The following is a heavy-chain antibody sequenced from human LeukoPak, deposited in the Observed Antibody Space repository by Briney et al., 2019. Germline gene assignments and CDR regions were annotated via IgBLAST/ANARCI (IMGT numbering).Heavy chain of an antibody. V-gene: IGHV3-48*03. CDR1: GFTFSSYA. CDR3: ARMAVAGQYNDY. CDR2: ISSSGDSL. D-gene: IGHD6-19*01. J-gene: IGHJ4*02. Sequence: GRSLRLSCAASGFTFSSYAIHWVRQAPGKGLEWVSYISSSGDSLYYADSVKGRFTISRDNARNSLYLQMNSLRAEDTAIYYCARMAVAGQYNDYWGQGTLVTVSS.